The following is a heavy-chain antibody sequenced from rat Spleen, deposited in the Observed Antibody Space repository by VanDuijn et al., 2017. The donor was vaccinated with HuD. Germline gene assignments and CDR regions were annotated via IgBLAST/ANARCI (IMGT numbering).Heavy chain of an antibody. CDR3: AWSIAAMY. CDR2: IKAKSNNYAT. CDR1: GFTFSSAW. Sequence: EVQLVASGGGLVQPGNSLKLSCATSGFTFSSAWMYWYRQFPEKRLEWIARIKAKSNNYATDYTESVKGRFTISRDDSKSSIYLQMNNLKEEDNAIYYCAWSIAAMYWGQGVMVTVSS. V-gene: IGHV6-6*01. D-gene: IGHD1-2*01. J-gene: IGHJ2*01.